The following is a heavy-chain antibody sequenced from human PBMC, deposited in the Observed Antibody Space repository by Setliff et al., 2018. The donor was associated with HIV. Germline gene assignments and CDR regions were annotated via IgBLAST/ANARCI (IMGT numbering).Heavy chain of an antibody. V-gene: IGHV5-51*01. CDR2: IYPGDSHT. CDR1: GYYFTTFW. Sequence: ESLKISCKGSGYYFTTFWIAWVRQMPGKGLEWMGFIYPGDSHTTYSPSFQGQVTISVDTSVSTAYLQWSSLKASDTAMYYCVRPLGRSSSQGWFDPWGQGTLVTVSS. CDR3: VRPLGRSSSQGWFDP. J-gene: IGHJ5*02. D-gene: IGHD6-6*01.